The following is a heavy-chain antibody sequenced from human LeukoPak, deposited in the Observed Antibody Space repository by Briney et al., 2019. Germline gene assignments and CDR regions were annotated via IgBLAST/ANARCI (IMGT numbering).Heavy chain of an antibody. Sequence: PSETLSLTCTVSGGSISSSSYYWGWIRQPPGKGLEWIGSIYHSGSTYYNPSLKSRVTIAVETSKNQFSLKLSSVTAADTAVYYCARGPNCSGGSCYLSPSRRRRFWFDPWGQGTLVTVSS. CDR2: IYHSGST. CDR3: ARGPNCSGGSCYLSPSRRRRFWFDP. CDR1: GGSISSSSYY. J-gene: IGHJ5*02. V-gene: IGHV4-39*07. D-gene: IGHD2-15*01.